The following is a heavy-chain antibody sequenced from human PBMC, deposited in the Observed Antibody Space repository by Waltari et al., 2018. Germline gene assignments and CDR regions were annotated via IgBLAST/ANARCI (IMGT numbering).Heavy chain of an antibody. CDR1: GYNFTSYY. V-gene: IGHV1-46*03. CDR3: ASSPTGGKEPDYDY. J-gene: IGHJ4*02. CDR2: INPSGGST. D-gene: IGHD3-16*01. Sequence: QVQLVQSGAEVKKPGASVKVSCKASGYNFTSYYMPWVRQAPGQGLEWMGIINPSGGSTSYAQKFQGRVTMTRDTSTSTVYMELSSLRSEDTAVYYCASSPTGGKEPDYDYWGQGTLVTVSS.